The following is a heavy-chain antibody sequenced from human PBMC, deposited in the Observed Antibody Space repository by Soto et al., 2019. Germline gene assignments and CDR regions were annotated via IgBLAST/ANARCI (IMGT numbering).Heavy chain of an antibody. CDR3: AAYSGSFYYGIDV. Sequence: GESLKIACKASGYSFTSYWNGWVRQMPGKGLEWMGITYPGDSDTRYSPSFQGQVTISADKSISTAYLQWSSLKASDTAMYYCAAYSGSFYYGIDVWGQGTTVTVSS. V-gene: IGHV5-51*01. CDR1: GYSFTSYW. J-gene: IGHJ6*02. D-gene: IGHD1-26*01. CDR2: TYPGDSDT.